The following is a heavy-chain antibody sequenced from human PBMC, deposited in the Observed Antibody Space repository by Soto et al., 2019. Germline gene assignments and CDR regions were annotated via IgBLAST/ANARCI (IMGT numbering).Heavy chain of an antibody. CDR3: ASYGQLLVPTSYLY. Sequence: EVQLVESGGGLVQPGGSLRLSCAASGFTFSSYWMHWVRQAPGKGLVWVSRINSDGSSTSYADSVKGRFTIARDNAKNTLYLQMNSLRAEDTAVYYCASYGQLLVPTSYLYWGQGTLVTVSS. CDR2: INSDGSST. D-gene: IGHD6-13*01. CDR1: GFTFSSYW. J-gene: IGHJ4*02. V-gene: IGHV3-74*01.